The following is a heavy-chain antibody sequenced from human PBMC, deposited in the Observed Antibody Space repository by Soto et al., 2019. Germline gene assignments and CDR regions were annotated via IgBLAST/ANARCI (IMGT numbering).Heavy chain of an antibody. V-gene: IGHV3-21*01. CDR2: INGRGNYI. CDR1: GFTFSTYT. D-gene: IGHD1-26*01. J-gene: IGHJ4*02. Sequence: GGSLRLSCASSGFTFSTYTMNWVRQAPGKGLEWVSSINGRGNYIYYAESVKGRFTISRDNAKNSLYLQMDRLRAEDTALYYCVSEEGKVGTNSAFNYWGLGALVTVSS. CDR3: VSEEGKVGTNSAFNY.